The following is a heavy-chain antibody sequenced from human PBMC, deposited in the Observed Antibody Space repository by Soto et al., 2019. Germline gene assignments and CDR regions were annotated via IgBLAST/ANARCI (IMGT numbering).Heavy chain of an antibody. CDR1: GYTFTSYA. CDR2: INAGNGNT. J-gene: IGHJ4*02. Sequence: ASVKVSCKASGYTFTSYAMLWVRQAPGQRLEWMGWINAGNGNTKYSQKFQGRVTITRDTSASTAYMELSSLRSEDTAVYYCAIYHHRYSGYDYVDVWGQGTLVTVFS. V-gene: IGHV1-3*01. CDR3: AIYHHRYSGYDYVDV. D-gene: IGHD5-12*01.